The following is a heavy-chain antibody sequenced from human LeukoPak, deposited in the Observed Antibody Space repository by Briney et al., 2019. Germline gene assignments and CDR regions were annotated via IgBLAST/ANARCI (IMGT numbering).Heavy chain of an antibody. CDR2: ISYDGSNK. D-gene: IGHD3-9*01. CDR1: GFTFSSYA. J-gene: IGHJ4*02. Sequence: GGSLRLSCAASGFTFSSYAMHWVRQAPGKGLEWVAVISYDGSNKYYADSVKGRFTISRDNSKNTLYLQMDSLRAEDTAVYYCASPVSRYYDILTGYYRSDYWGQGTLVTVSS. V-gene: IGHV3-30*04. CDR3: ASPVSRYYDILTGYYRSDY.